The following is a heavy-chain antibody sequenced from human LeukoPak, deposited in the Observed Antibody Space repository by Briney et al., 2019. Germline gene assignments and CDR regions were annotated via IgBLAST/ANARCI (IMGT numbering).Heavy chain of an antibody. J-gene: IGHJ4*02. V-gene: IGHV3-48*04. CDR2: ISSSSSTI. D-gene: IGHD2-8*02. CDR1: GVTFSSYG. CDR3: VRGLLGIDY. Sequence: GGSLRLSCAASGVTFSSYGMNWVRQAPGEGLEWISYISSSSSTIYYADSVKGRFTISRDNAKNSLYLQMNNLRAEDTAVYYCVRGLLGIDYWGQGTLVTVSS.